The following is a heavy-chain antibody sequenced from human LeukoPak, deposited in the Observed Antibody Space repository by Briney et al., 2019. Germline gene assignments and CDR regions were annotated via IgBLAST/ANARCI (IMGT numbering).Heavy chain of an antibody. D-gene: IGHD3-10*01. CDR3: ARAKRWFGDLSYYYYMDV. Sequence: GASVKVSCKASGYTFTTYSISWVRQAPGQGLEWMGWISAYSGNTNYAQRFQGRVTMTTDTSTSTAYMELRSLRSDDTAVYYCARAKRWFGDLSYYYYMDVWGKGTTVTISS. CDR1: GYTFTTYS. CDR2: ISAYSGNT. J-gene: IGHJ6*03. V-gene: IGHV1-18*01.